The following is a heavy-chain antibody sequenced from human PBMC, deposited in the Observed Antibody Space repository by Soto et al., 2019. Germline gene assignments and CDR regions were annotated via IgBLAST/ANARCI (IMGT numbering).Heavy chain of an antibody. J-gene: IGHJ4*02. V-gene: IGHV2-5*02. D-gene: IGHD3-16*01. CDR2: IYWDDAK. Sequence: QITLKESGPTLVKPTQTLTLTCTFSGFSLSTSGVGVGWIRQPPGKALEWLALIYWDDAKEYSPSLKSRLTITQDTSKNQVVLKMTNMDPVDTTTYYCAHKGGGDRILDYWGQGTLVTVSS. CDR1: GFSLSTSGVG. CDR3: AHKGGGDRILDY.